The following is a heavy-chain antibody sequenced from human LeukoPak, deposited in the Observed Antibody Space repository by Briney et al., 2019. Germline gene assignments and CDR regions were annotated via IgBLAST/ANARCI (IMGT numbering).Heavy chain of an antibody. Sequence: GGSLRLSCAASGFTFRSYSMNWVRQAPGKGLEGGSYISSSSSTIYYADAVKGRFTISRENAKNSLYLQMHSLRDEDTAVYYCARDLGRFLEWLSDVDYWGQGTLVTVSS. J-gene: IGHJ4*02. CDR3: ARDLGRFLEWLSDVDY. CDR1: GFTFRSYS. V-gene: IGHV3-48*02. D-gene: IGHD3-3*01. CDR2: ISSSSSTI.